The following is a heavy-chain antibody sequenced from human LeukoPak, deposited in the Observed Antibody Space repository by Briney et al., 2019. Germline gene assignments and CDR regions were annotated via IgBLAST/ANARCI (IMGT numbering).Heavy chain of an antibody. CDR3: ASGGMTTVTFDY. V-gene: IGHV3-53*01. J-gene: IGHJ4*02. Sequence: GGSLRLSCTVSGFTVSSNSMSWVRQAPGKGLEWVSFIYSDNTHYSDSVKGRFTISRDNSKNTLYLQMNSLRAEDTAVYYCASGGMTTVTFDYWGQGTLVTVSS. D-gene: IGHD4-17*01. CDR1: GFTVSSNS. CDR2: IYSDNT.